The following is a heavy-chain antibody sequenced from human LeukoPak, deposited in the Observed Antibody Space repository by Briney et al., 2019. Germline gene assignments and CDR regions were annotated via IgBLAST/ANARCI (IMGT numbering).Heavy chain of an antibody. CDR1: GGSISSGGYS. CDR3: ARESSSWSNWFDP. CDR2: IYHSGTT. D-gene: IGHD6-13*01. J-gene: IGHJ5*02. V-gene: IGHV4-30-2*01. Sequence: PSQTLSLTCAVSGGSISSGGYSWSWIRQPPGKGLEWIGYIYHSGTTYYNPSLKSRVTISVDRSKNQFSLKLNSVTAADTAVYYCARESSSWSNWFDPWGQGTLATVSS.